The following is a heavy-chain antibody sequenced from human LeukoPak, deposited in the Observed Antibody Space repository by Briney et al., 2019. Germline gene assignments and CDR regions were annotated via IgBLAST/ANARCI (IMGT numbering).Heavy chain of an antibody. CDR1: GGSVTTTNW. CDR3: AREGGFYRPLDY. V-gene: IGHV4-4*02. CDR2: VHLNGRN. D-gene: IGHD3-3*01. J-gene: IGHJ4*02. Sequence: ETFSLTCGVSGGSVTTTNWWTWVRQPPGKGLEWIGEVHLNGRNHYNPSLESRLTMSVDLSENHISLKLTSVTAADTAVYYCAREGGFYRPLDYSGEGIVVTVSS.